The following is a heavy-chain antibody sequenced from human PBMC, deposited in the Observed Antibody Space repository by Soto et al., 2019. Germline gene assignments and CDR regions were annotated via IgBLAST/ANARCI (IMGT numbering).Heavy chain of an antibody. CDR3: ARDSGAAGYQY. CDR2: IYSSGST. CDR1: SGSVSSGTYY. J-gene: IGHJ1*01. D-gene: IGHD1-26*01. V-gene: IGHV4-61*03. Sequence: QVQLQESGPGLVKPSETLSLTCSVSSGSVSSGTYYWSWIRQPPGRGLEWIGHIYSSGSTNYNPSLKSRVTISVDTSKNHFSLILSSVTAADTAMYYCARDSGAAGYQYWGQGTLVTVSS.